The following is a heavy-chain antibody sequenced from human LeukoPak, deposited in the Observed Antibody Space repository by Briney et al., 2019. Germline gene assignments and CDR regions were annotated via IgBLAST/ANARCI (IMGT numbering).Heavy chain of an antibody. CDR2: IYYSGST. CDR3: ARAAAVTGSDY. V-gene: IGHV4-59*08. Sequence: SETLSLTCTVSGGFISSYYWSWIRQPPGKGLEWIGYIYYSGSTYYNPSLKSRVTISVDTSKNQFSLKLSSVTAADTAVYYCARAAAVTGSDYWGQGTLVTVSS. CDR1: GGFISSYY. D-gene: IGHD2-21*02. J-gene: IGHJ4*02.